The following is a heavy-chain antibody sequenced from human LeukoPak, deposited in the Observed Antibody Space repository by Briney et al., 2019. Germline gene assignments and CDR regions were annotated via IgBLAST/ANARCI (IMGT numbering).Heavy chain of an antibody. D-gene: IGHD3-9*01. CDR1: GGTFSSYA. Sequence: SVKVSCKASGGTFSSYAISWVRQAPGQGLEWMGGIIPIFGTANYAQKFQGRVTITADESTSTAYMELSSLRSEDTAVYYCASSPYQTEIRYFDWLFGYFDYWGQGTLVTVSS. V-gene: IGHV1-69*13. CDR2: IIPIFGTA. CDR3: ASSPYQTEIRYFDWLFGYFDY. J-gene: IGHJ4*02.